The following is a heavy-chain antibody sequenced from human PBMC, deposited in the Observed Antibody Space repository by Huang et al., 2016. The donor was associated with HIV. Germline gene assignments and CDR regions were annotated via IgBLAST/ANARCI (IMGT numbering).Heavy chain of an antibody. CDR3: ARLPGSITMIRGVITDPY. CDR2: IYYNGST. CDR1: GGSIRSDIYY. J-gene: IGHJ4*02. V-gene: IGHV4-39*02. Sequence: QLQLQESGPGLVKPSETLSLTCTVSGGSIRSDIYYWGWIRQPPGKGLEWIGSIYYNGSTYDNPALKRRVTITVDTAKNHVSLRMRSVTAADTAVYYCARLPGSITMIRGVITDPYWGQGTLVTVSS. D-gene: IGHD3-10*01.